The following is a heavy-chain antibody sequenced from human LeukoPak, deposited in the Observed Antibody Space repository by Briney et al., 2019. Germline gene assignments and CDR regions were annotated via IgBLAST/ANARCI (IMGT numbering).Heavy chain of an antibody. CDR2: IYSGGNT. D-gene: IGHD2-2*01. J-gene: IGHJ4*02. Sequence: GGSLRLSCAASGFTFSSYAMSWVRQAPGKGLEWVSVIYSGGNTYYADSVKGRFTISRDNSKNTLYLQMNSLRAEDTAVYYCAKDLVYKVVVPAAVFDYWGQGTLVTVSS. CDR1: GFTFSSYA. V-gene: IGHV3-66*01. CDR3: AKDLVYKVVVPAAVFDY.